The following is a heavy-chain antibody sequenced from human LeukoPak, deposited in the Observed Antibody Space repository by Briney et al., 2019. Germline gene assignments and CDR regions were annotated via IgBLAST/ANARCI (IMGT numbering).Heavy chain of an antibody. V-gene: IGHV4-59*08. CDR1: GGSISSYY. CDR3: ARHREGNDY. CDR2: IYYSGST. Sequence: PSETLSLTCTVSGGSISSYYWSWIRQPPGKGLEWIGYIYYSGSTNHNPSLKSRVTISVDTSKNQFSLKLSSVTAADTAVYYCARHREGNDYWGQGTLVTVSS. J-gene: IGHJ4*02.